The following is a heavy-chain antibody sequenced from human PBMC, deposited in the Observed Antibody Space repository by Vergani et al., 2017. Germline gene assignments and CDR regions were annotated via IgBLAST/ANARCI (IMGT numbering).Heavy chain of an antibody. D-gene: IGHD5-24*01. CDR2: IDPSDSYT. Sequence: EVQLVQSGAEVKKPGESLRISCKGSGYSFTSYWISWVRQMPGKGLEWMGRIDPSDSYTNYSPSFQGHVTISADKCISTAYLQWSSLKASDTAMYYCARVPVEMATIRDAFDIWGQGTMVTVSS. CDR1: GYSFTSYW. J-gene: IGHJ3*02. V-gene: IGHV5-10-1*01. CDR3: ARVPVEMATIRDAFDI.